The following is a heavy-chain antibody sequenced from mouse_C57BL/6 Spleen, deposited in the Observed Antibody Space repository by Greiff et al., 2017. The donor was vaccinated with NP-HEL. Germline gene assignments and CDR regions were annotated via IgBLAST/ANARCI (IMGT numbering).Heavy chain of an antibody. Sequence: VQLQQSGPELVKPGASVKIPCKASGYTFTDYNMDWVKQSPGKSLEWIGDINPNNGGTIYNQKFKGKATLTVDKSSSTAYMELRSLTSEDTAVYYSARGDYYGSSYVEDYAMDYWGQGTSVTVSA. D-gene: IGHD1-1*01. J-gene: IGHJ4*01. CDR1: GYTFTDYN. CDR3: ARGDYYGSSYVEDYAMDY. CDR2: INPNNGGT. V-gene: IGHV1-18*01.